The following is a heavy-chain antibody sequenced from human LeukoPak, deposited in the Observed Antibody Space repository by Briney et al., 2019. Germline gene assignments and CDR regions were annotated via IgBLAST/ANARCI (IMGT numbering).Heavy chain of an antibody. V-gene: IGHV3-33*01. CDR2: IWYDGSNK. CDR1: GFTFSSYG. D-gene: IGHD3-10*01. Sequence: PGRSLRLSCAASGFTFSSYGMHWVRQAPGKGLEWVAVIWYDGSNKYYADSVKGRFTISRDNSKNTLYLQMNSLRAEDTAVYYCARDGYYYGSGSYYTGLYYYYYGMDVWGQGTTVTVSS. CDR3: ARDGYYYGSGSYYTGLYYYYYGMDV. J-gene: IGHJ6*02.